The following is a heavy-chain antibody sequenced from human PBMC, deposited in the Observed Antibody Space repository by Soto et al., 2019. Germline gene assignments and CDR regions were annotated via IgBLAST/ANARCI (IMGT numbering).Heavy chain of an antibody. CDR1: GFTFTNYP. CDR2: ISGSGCST. CDR3: AKRPLKFEGSYFDY. D-gene: IGHD3-10*01. Sequence: EVQVLDSGGGLVQPGGSLRLSCAASGFTFTNYPMAWVRQAPAKGLEWVSTISGSGCSTFYADSVKGRFTISRDNSKNTVYLQMNSLRVEDTAVYYCAKRPLKFEGSYFDYWGQGTLVTVSS. J-gene: IGHJ4*02. V-gene: IGHV3-23*01.